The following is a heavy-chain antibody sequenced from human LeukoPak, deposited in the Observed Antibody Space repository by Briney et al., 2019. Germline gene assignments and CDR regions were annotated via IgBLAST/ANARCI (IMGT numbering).Heavy chain of an antibody. Sequence: GSLRLSCSAAGFTFSNLALPWVRQAPGKGLGGGAGLWYDGSNKYYADSVKGRFTISRDNSKNTLYLQMNSLRAEDTAVYYCASQRSAYSSGWYKLDYWGQGTLVTVSS. CDR3: ASQRSAYSSGWYKLDY. V-gene: IGHV3-33*01. J-gene: IGHJ4*02. D-gene: IGHD6-19*01. CDR2: LWYDGSNK. CDR1: GFTFSNLA.